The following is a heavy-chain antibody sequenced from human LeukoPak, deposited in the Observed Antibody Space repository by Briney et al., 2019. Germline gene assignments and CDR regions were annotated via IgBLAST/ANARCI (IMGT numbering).Heavy chain of an antibody. D-gene: IGHD6-13*01. V-gene: IGHV4-34*01. J-gene: IGHJ6*02. CDR2: INHSGST. CDR3: ARDREQLVYYYYYGMDV. CDR1: GGSFSGYY. Sequence: SKTLSLTCAVYGGSFSGYYWSWIRQPPGKGLEWIGEINHSGSTNYNPSLKSRVTISVDTSKNQFSLKLSSVTAADTAVYYCARDREQLVYYYYYGMDVWGQGTTVTVSS.